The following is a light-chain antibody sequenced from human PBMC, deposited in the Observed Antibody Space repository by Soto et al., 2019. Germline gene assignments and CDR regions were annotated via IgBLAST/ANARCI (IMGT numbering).Light chain of an antibody. J-gene: IGLJ1*01. CDR2: DVT. CDR3: SSYTGSSPSYV. CDR1: SSDVGGYNY. Sequence: QSALTQPGSVSGSPGQSITISCTGTSSDVGGYNYVSWYQHHPGKAPELMIYDVTNRPSGVSHRFSGSKSGNSASLAISGLQAEDEADYYCSSYTGSSPSYVFGAGTKVTVL. V-gene: IGLV2-14*03.